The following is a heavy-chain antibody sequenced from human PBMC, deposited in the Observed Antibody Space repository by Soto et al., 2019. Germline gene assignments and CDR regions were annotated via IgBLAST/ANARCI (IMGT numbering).Heavy chain of an antibody. D-gene: IGHD3-10*01. Sequence: GAPVKVSCKTSGYMFTTYGITWVRQAPGQGLEWMGWINTDHGNTNYAQNLQSRVTMTADTSASAAYMELRSLRSDDTAAYYCASSVHSYSDISGRGTLVTASS. CDR2: INTDHGNT. CDR1: GYMFTTYG. J-gene: IGHJ2*01. CDR3: ASSVHSYSDI. V-gene: IGHV1-18*01.